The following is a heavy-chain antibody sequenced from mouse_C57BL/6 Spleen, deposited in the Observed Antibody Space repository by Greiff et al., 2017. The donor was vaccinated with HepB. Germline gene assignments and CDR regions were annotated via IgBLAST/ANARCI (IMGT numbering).Heavy chain of an antibody. CDR1: GYAFSSYW. CDR2: IYPGDGDT. CDR3: ASGGDYEDYAMDY. D-gene: IGHD2-4*01. V-gene: IGHV1-80*01. Sequence: VQLQQSGAELVKPGASVKISCKASGYAFSSYWMNWVKQRPGKGLEWIGQIYPGDGDTNYNGKFKGKATLTADKSSSTAYMQLSSLTSEDSAVYFCASGGDYEDYAMDYWGQGTSVTVSS. J-gene: IGHJ4*01.